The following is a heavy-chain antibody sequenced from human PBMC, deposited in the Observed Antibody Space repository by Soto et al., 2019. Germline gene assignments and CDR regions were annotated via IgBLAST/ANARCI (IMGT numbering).Heavy chain of an antibody. D-gene: IGHD3-10*01. CDR3: AKLAPTFGTTIDH. V-gene: IGHV4-59*02. Sequence: QVHLQESGPGLVKPSETLSLTCTVSGGSVSHNYWGWIRQPPGKGLEYIGYIYDSESTNYNPSPSSRVTISLDTSKIQFSLKLSSVIAADTAVYYCAKLAPTFGTTIDHWGQGTLVTVSS. CDR2: IYDSEST. CDR1: GGSVSHNY. J-gene: IGHJ4*02.